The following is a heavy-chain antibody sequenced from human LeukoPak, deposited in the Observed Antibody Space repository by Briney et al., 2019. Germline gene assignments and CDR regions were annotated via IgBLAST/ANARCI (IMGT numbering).Heavy chain of an antibody. D-gene: IGHD1-26*01. CDR2: IIPISGTT. J-gene: IGHJ5*02. CDR1: GGTFTRYA. V-gene: IGHV1-69*13. CDR3: AKKLRLGGNWFDP. Sequence: GASVKVSCKTSGGTFTRYAITWVRQAPGQGLEWMGKIIPISGTTNYAQKFQGGVTFTADESTSTAYMELSSLRSEDTALYYCAKKLRLGGNWFDPWGQGTLVTVSS.